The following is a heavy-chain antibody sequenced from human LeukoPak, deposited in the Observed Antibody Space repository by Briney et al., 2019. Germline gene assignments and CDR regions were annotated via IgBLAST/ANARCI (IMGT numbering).Heavy chain of an antibody. J-gene: IGHJ3*02. CDR3: ARDFSKGDGYNQGAFDI. CDR2: IYYSGST. CDR1: GASISSGGCY. Sequence: PSETLSLTCTVSGASISSGGCYWSWIRQPPGKGLEWIGYIYYSGSTNYNPSLKSRVTISVDTSKNQFSLKLSSVTAADTAVYYCARDFSKGDGYNQGAFDIWGQGTMVTVSS. V-gene: IGHV4-61*08. D-gene: IGHD5-24*01.